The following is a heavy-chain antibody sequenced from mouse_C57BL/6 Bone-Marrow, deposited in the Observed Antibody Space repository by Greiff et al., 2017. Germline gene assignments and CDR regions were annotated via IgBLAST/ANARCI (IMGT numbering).Heavy chain of an antibody. D-gene: IGHD2-12*01. CDR3: AKELLSPVAD. Sequence: QVQLQQPGAELVMPGASVKLSCKASGYTFTSYWMHWVKQRPGQGLEWIGEIDPSDSYTNYNQKFKGKSTLTVDTSSSTAYMQLSSLTSEDSAVYYAAKELLSPVADWGQGTLVTVSA. J-gene: IGHJ3*01. CDR1: GYTFTSYW. V-gene: IGHV1-69*01. CDR2: IDPSDSYT.